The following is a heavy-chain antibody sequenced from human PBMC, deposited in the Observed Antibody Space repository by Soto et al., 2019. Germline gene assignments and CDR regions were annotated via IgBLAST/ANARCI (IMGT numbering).Heavy chain of an antibody. CDR3: ARVSGPAPHPHYYYGMDV. J-gene: IGHJ6*01. D-gene: IGHD7-27*01. CDR2: ISYDGSNK. CDR1: GFTFSSYA. Sequence: QVQLVESGGGVVQPGRSLRLSCAASGFTFSSYAMHWVRQAPGKGLEWVAVISYDGSNKYYADSVKGRFTISRDNSKNTLYLQMNSLRAEDTAVYYCARVSGPAPHPHYYYGMDVW. V-gene: IGHV3-30-3*01.